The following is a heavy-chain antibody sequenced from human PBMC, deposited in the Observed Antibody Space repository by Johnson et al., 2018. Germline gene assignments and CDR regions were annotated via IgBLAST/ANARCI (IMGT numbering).Heavy chain of an antibody. CDR2: IIPIFGTA. D-gene: IGHD1-26*01. CDR3: AKGANSGSYSRLDS. Sequence: VQLVESGAEVKKPGSSVKVSCKASGGTFSSYTISWVRQAPGQGLEWMGGIIPIFGTANYAQNFQGRVTITADESTSTAYMGLSSLRSEDTAVYYCAKGANSGSYSRLDSWGQGTLVTVSA. J-gene: IGHJ4*02. CDR1: GGTFSSYT. V-gene: IGHV1-69*01.